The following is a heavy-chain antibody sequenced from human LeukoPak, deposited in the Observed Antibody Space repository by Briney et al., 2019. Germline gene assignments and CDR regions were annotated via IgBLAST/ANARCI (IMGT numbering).Heavy chain of an antibody. V-gene: IGHV3-30-3*01. Sequence: GGSLRLSCAASGFTFSSYWMSWVRQAPGKGLEWVAVISYDGSNKYYADSVKGRFTISRDNSKNTLYLQMNSLRAEDTAVYYCARGSNFCGGDCYYLGFDYWGQGTLVTVSS. CDR3: ARGSNFCGGDCYYLGFDY. CDR2: ISYDGSNK. J-gene: IGHJ4*02. CDR1: GFTFSSYW. D-gene: IGHD2-21*02.